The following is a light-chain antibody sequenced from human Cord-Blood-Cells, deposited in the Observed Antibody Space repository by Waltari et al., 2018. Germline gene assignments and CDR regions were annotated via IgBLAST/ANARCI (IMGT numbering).Light chain of an antibody. Sequence: QSALTQPASVSGSPGQSITISCTGTSRAVGGYNYVSCYQQHPGKAPKLMIYDVSNRPSGVSNRFSGSKSGNTASLTISGLQAEDEADYYCSSYTSSSTYVFGTGTKVTVL. CDR3: SSYTSSSTYV. V-gene: IGLV2-14*01. CDR1: SRAVGGYNY. CDR2: DVS. J-gene: IGLJ1*01.